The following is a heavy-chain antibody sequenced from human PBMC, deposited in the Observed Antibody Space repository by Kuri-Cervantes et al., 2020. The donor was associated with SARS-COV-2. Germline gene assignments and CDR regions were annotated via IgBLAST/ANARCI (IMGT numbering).Heavy chain of an antibody. CDR2: ISWDGGST. CDR1: GFTFDYYA. V-gene: IGHV3-43D*03. D-gene: IGHD1-26*01. CDR3: AKDIGIGSYSPNDAFDI. J-gene: IGHJ3*02. Sequence: GESLKISCAASGFTFDYYAMHWVRQAPGKGLEWVSLISWDGGSTYYADSVKGRFTISRDNSKNSLYLQMNSLRAEDTALYYCAKDIGIGSYSPNDAFDIWGQGAMVTVSS.